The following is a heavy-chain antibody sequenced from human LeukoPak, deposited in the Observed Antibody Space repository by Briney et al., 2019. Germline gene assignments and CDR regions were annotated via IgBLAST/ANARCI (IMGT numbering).Heavy chain of an antibody. D-gene: IGHD1-1*01. CDR3: ARLQRRTALFDY. V-gene: IGHV4-61*01. CDR2: IYYSGST. Sequence: PSETLSLTCSVSGGSISSGSYYWSWIRQPPGKGLEWIGYIYYSGSTNYNPSLKSRVTISVDTSKNQFSLKLSSVTAADTAVYYCARLQRRTALFDYWGQGTLVTVSS. CDR1: GGSISSGSYY. J-gene: IGHJ4*02.